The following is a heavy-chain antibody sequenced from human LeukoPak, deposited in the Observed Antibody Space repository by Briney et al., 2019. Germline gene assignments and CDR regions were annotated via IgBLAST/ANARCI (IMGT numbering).Heavy chain of an antibody. Sequence: GASVKVSCKASGYTFSSYAMNWVRQAPGQGLEWMGWINTDTGNPTYTQGFTVRFVFSLDTSVSTAYLQISSLKADDTAVYYCAMTNSGSWQYYFDYWGQGTLVTVSS. CDR3: AMTNSGSWQYYFDY. CDR1: GYTFSSYA. D-gene: IGHD6-13*01. CDR2: INTDTGNP. V-gene: IGHV7-4-1*02. J-gene: IGHJ4*02.